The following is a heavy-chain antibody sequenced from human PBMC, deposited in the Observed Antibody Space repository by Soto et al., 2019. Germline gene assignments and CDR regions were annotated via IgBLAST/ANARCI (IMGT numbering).Heavy chain of an antibody. V-gene: IGHV3-23*01. J-gene: IGHJ4*02. CDR2: ISGSDGST. CDR3: AKDKYYD. CDR1: GFTLSNYG. D-gene: IGHD3-22*01. Sequence: EVQLLESGGGLVQPGGSLRLSCAASGFTLSNYGMNWVRQAPGKGLEWVSGISGSDGSTYYADSVKGRFTISRDNSKNTLYLQMHTLRAEDTAVYSCAKDKYYDWGQGPLVTVSS.